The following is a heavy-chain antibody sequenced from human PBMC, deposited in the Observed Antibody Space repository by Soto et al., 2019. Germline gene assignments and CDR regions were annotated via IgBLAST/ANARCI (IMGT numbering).Heavy chain of an antibody. J-gene: IGHJ5*02. CDR2: ISAYNGNT. CDR1: GYTFTSYG. CDR3: ATQRTPLSSSGYYHNWLDP. Sequence: QVQLVQSGAEVKKPGASVKVSCKASGYTFTSYGISWVRQAPGQGLEWMGWISAYNGNTNYAQKLQGRVTMTTDTSTSTAYMELRSLRSDDTAVYYCATQRTPLSSSGYYHNWLDPWGQGTLVTVSS. V-gene: IGHV1-18*01. D-gene: IGHD3-22*01.